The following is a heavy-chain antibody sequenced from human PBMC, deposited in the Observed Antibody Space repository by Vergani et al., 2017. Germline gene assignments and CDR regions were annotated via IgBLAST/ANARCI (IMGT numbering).Heavy chain of an antibody. Sequence: QVRLQESGPGLVKPSETLSLTCSVSGGSMSGYYWSWIRQPPGKELEWIGYMYHSGSTNYNPSLETRVTISGDTSKNQFSLKLNSVTAADTAVYYCARQFCGGDCNSFRADFFQHWGQGALLTVSS. V-gene: IGHV4-59*01. D-gene: IGHD2-21*02. CDR1: GGSMSGYY. J-gene: IGHJ1*01. CDR2: MYHSGST. CDR3: ARQFCGGDCNSFRADFFQH.